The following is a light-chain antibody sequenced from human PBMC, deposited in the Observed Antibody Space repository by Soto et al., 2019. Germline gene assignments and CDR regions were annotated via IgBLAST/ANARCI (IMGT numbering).Light chain of an antibody. V-gene: IGLV2-14*01. Sequence: QSALTQPASVSGSSGQSITISCTGTSSDVGGYNYVSWYQQHPGKAPKLMIYEVSNRPSGVSNRFSGSKSGNTASLTISGLQAEDEADYYCTSYTSISTHVVFGGGTKLTVL. CDR3: TSYTSISTHVV. CDR2: EVS. CDR1: SSDVGGYNY. J-gene: IGLJ2*01.